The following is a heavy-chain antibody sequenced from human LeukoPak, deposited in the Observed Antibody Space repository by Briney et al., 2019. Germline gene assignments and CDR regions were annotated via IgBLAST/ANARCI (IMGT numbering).Heavy chain of an antibody. CDR1: GFTFSSYA. CDR2: ISYDGSNK. CDR3: TRLGGISAAAHFQH. Sequence: GGSLRLSCAASGFTFSSYAMHWVRQAPGKGLEWVAVISYDGSNKYYADSVKGRFTISRDNSKNTLYLQMNSLRADDTAVYYCTRLGGISAAAHFQHWGQGTLVTVSS. V-gene: IGHV3-30-3*01. D-gene: IGHD6-13*01. J-gene: IGHJ1*01.